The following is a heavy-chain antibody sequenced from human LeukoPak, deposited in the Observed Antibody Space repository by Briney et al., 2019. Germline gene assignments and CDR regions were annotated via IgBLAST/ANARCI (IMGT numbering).Heavy chain of an antibody. CDR2: INHSGST. V-gene: IGHV4-34*01. J-gene: IGHJ3*02. CDR3: ARLGYSGSYYAFDI. CDR1: GGSFSGYY. D-gene: IGHD1-26*01. Sequence: SETLSLTCAVYGGSFSGYYWSWIRQPPGKGLEWIGEINHSGSTYYNPSLKSRVTISVDTSKNQFSLKLSSVTAADTAVYYCARLGYSGSYYAFDIWGQGTMVTVSS.